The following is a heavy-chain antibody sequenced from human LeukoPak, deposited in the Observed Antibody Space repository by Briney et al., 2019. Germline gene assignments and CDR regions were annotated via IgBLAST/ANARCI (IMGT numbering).Heavy chain of an antibody. CDR3: ARAVAGNPLDY. V-gene: IGHV4-59*01. D-gene: IGHD6-19*01. CDR2: IYYSGST. CDR1: GGSIRSYY. J-gene: IGHJ4*02. Sequence: PSETLSLTCTVSGGSIRSYYWSWIRQPPGKGLEWIGYIYYSGSTNYNPSLKSRVTISVDTSKNQFSLKLSSVTAADTAVYYCARAVAGNPLDYWGQGTLVTVSS.